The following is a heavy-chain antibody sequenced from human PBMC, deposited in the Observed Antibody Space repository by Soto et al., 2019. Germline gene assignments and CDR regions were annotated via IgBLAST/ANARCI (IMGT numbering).Heavy chain of an antibody. CDR1: VFSLSTSGMC. Sequence: SGPTLVNPTQTLTLTCTFSVFSLSTSGMCVSWIRQPPGKALEWLARIDWDDDKYYSTSLKTRLTISKDTSKNQVVLTMTNMDPVDTATYYCARIRVEYCSSTSCYGYYYYMDVWGKGTTVTVSS. D-gene: IGHD2-2*01. CDR2: IDWDDDK. V-gene: IGHV2-70*11. CDR3: ARIRVEYCSSTSCYGYYYYMDV. J-gene: IGHJ6*03.